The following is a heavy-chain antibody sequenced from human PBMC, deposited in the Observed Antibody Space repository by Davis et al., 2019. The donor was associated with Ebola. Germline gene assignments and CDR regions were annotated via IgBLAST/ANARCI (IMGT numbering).Heavy chain of an antibody. CDR1: GYTFTTYD. V-gene: IGHV1-8*02. CDR3: ARDGSLLWGIQY. Sequence: ASVQVSCKASGYTFTTYDITWVRQATGQGLEWMGWMNPNSGNTAYAQKFQGRVTMTRDTSRSTAYMELRSLTSEDTAVYYCARDGSLLWGIQYWGQGTLVTVSS. D-gene: IGHD3-16*01. CDR2: MNPNSGNT. J-gene: IGHJ4*02.